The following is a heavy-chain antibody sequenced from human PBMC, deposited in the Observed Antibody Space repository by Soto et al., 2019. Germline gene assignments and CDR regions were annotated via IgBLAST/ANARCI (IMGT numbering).Heavy chain of an antibody. CDR2: IRSKANSYAT. Sequence: EVQLVESGGGLVQPGGSLKLSCAASGFTFSGSAMHWVRQASGKGLEWVGRIRSKANSYATAYAASVKGRFTISRDDSKNTAYLQMNSLKTEDTAVYYCTRHEWTDSSSWWPAVAGNWGQGTLVTVSS. V-gene: IGHV3-73*02. CDR1: GFTFSGSA. J-gene: IGHJ4*02. D-gene: IGHD6-13*01. CDR3: TRHEWTDSSSWWPAVAGN.